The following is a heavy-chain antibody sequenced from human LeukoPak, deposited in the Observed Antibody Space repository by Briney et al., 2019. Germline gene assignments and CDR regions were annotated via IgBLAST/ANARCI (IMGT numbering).Heavy chain of an antibody. V-gene: IGHV4-4*02. J-gene: IGHJ4*02. Sequence: PSETLSLTCAVSGCFISNVNWWSWVRQPPGRGLEWIGEVHQSGVTNYNPSLKSRVTISLDKSNNQFSLKLNSVTAADTAVYFCAENGPWSLKYWGQGTLVTVSS. CDR2: VHQSGVT. CDR1: GCFISNVNW. D-gene: IGHD2-15*01. CDR3: AENGPWSLKY.